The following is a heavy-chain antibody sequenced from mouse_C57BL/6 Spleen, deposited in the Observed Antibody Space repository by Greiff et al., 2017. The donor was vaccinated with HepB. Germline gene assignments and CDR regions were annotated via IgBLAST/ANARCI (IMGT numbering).Heavy chain of an antibody. CDR1: GYTFTDYY. Sequence: EVQLQQSGPVLVKPGASVKMSCKASGYTFTDYYMNWVKQSHGKSLEWIGVINPYNGGTSYNQKFKGKATLTVDKSSSTAYMELNSLTSEDSAVYYCARQLRLPLYYAMDYWGQGTSVTDSS. D-gene: IGHD3-2*02. CDR3: ARQLRLPLYYAMDY. V-gene: IGHV1-19*01. J-gene: IGHJ4*01. CDR2: INPYNGGT.